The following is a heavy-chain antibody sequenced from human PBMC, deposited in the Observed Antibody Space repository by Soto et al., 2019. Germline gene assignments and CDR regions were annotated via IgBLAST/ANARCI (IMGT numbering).Heavy chain of an antibody. CDR3: ARIYSGYDWGPLHS. CDR1: EFLFSTSA. V-gene: IGHV3-30-3*01. J-gene: IGHJ5*02. CDR2: NSYDGVNK. Sequence: QPQLVESGGGVVQPGRSLRLSCAASEFLFSTSAMHWVRQATGKGREWVAANSYDGVNKYHAHSVKGRFTISRDNSKNTLNRQMNSLRTKDTAVYYCARIYSGYDWGPLHSWGQGTLVSVSS. D-gene: IGHD5-12*01.